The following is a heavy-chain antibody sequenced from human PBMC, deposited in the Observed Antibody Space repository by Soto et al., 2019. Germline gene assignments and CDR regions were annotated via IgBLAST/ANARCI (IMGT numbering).Heavy chain of an antibody. CDR2: IYYSGST. CDR1: GGSISSSSYY. CDR3: ARLGLPCGMDV. V-gene: IGHV4-39*01. D-gene: IGHD5-18*01. Sequence: KPSETLSLTCTVSGGSISSSSYYWGWIRQPPGKGLEWIGSIYYSGSTYYNPSLKSRVTISVDTSKNQFSLKLSSVTAADTAVYYCARLGLPCGMDVWGQGTTVTVSS. J-gene: IGHJ6*02.